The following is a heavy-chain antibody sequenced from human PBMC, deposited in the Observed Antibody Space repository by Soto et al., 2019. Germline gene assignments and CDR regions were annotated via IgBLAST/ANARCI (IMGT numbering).Heavy chain of an antibody. CDR2: VWYDGSNQ. Sequence: QVQLVESGGGVVQLGGSLRLSCAASGFTFSSYGMHWVRQAPGKGLQWVALVWYDGSNQYYADSVKGRFTISRDNSKNTLHLQLNSLGAEDTAVYFCARDRQFWGGSYVVFAYKYGMDVWGQGTTVTVSS. CDR3: ARDRQFWGGSYVVFAYKYGMDV. D-gene: IGHD3-3*01. J-gene: IGHJ6*02. V-gene: IGHV3-33*01. CDR1: GFTFSSYG.